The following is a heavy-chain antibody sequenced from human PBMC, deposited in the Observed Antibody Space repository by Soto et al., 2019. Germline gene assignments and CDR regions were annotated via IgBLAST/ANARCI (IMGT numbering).Heavy chain of an antibody. Sequence: QVQLVQSGAEVKKPGSSVTVSCKASGGTFGNSAISWVRHAHGQGLEWMGGIIPIFPTPDYAQKFQGRVRITAEESTSTAFMELTSLRSGDKAVYCCARVKDRKQLGGNYYYGIDVWGQGTTVTVSS. V-gene: IGHV1-69*12. CDR3: ARVKDRKQLGGNYYYGIDV. CDR2: IIPIFPTP. CDR1: GGTFGNSA. D-gene: IGHD3-3*02. J-gene: IGHJ6*02.